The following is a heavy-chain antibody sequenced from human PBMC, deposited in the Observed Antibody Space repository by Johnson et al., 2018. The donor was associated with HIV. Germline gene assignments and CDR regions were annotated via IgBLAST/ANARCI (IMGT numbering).Heavy chain of an antibody. CDR2: INWNGGST. D-gene: IGHD1-26*01. J-gene: IGHJ3*02. CDR3: AKWSIVGATFSDAFDI. V-gene: IGHV3-20*04. CDR1: GFTFDDYG. Sequence: VQLVESGGGVVQPGRSLRLSCAASGFTFDDYGVSWVRQAPGKGLEWVSGINWNGGSTGYADSVKGRFTISRDNAKKSLYLQMKSLRDEDTAVYYCAKWSIVGATFSDAFDIWGQGTMVIVSS.